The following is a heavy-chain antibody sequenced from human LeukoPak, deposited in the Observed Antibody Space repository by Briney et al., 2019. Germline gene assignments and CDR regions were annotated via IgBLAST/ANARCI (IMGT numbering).Heavy chain of an antibody. Sequence: ASVKVSCKASGYTFTDYYMHWVRQAPGQGLEWMGWINPNSGDTNYAQKFRGRVTMTRDTSISTAYMELSRLRSDDTAMYYCARDRAFRTYTGRWAYGGQGPLATVSP. CDR1: GYTFTDYY. CDR2: INPNSGDT. CDR3: ARDRAFRTYTGRWAY. J-gene: IGHJ4*02. V-gene: IGHV1-2*02. D-gene: IGHD3-16*01.